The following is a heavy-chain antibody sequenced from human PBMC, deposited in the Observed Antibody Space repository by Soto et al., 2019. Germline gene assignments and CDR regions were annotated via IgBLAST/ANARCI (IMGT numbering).Heavy chain of an antibody. Sequence: QVQLVQSGAEVKKPGASVNVSCKTSGYTFTNFGLSWVRQAPGQGLVWMGWITSYNGNTLYAQKLQCRVTITTPPSSRTAYMYLKSVRPHATATYYSTRDTQLSSGYYFSRLGHIWCQGTMLSVSS. V-gene: IGHV1-18*01. CDR1: GYTFTNFG. CDR3: TRDTQLSSGYYFSRLGHI. D-gene: IGHD3-22*01. CDR2: ITSYNGNT. J-gene: IGHJ3*02.